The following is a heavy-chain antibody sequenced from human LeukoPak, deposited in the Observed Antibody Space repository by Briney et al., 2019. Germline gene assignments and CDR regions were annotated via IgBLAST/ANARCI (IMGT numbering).Heavy chain of an antibody. V-gene: IGHV4-34*01. CDR2: INHSGST. CDR3: AREHSNYPYYFDY. J-gene: IGHJ4*02. D-gene: IGHD4-11*01. CDR1: GGSFSGYY. Sequence: PSETLSLTCAVYGGSFSGYYWSWIRQPPGKGLEWIGEINHSGSTNYHPSLKSRVTISVDTSKNQFSLKLSSVTAADTAVYYCAREHSNYPYYFDYWGQGTLVTVSS.